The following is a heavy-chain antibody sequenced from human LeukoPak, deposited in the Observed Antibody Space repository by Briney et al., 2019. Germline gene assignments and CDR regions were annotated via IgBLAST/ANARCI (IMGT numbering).Heavy chain of an antibody. V-gene: IGHV3-49*04. CDR3: TRGPIQLWIHNAMDV. Sequence: GSLRLSCTTSGFTFGDHAMSWVRQAPGKGLEWVGFIRSRAYRGTTEYAASVKDKFIISREDSRNIAYLQMNSLRIEDTAVYYCTRGPIQLWIHNAMDVWGQGTTVSVSS. CDR2: IRSRAYRGTT. J-gene: IGHJ6*02. D-gene: IGHD5-18*01. CDR1: GFTFGDHA.